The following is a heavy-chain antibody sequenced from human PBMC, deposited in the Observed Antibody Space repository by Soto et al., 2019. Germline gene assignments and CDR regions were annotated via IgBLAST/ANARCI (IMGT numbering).Heavy chain of an antibody. Sequence: ASVKVSCKASGYTFTSYDMNWVRQATGQGLEWMGWMNPNSGNTGYAQKFQGRVTMTRNTSISTAYMELSSLRSEDTAVYYCARGALSFGGVIVNHYYYYMDVWGKGTTVTVSS. CDR1: GYTFTSYD. CDR2: MNPNSGNT. CDR3: ARGALSFGGVIVNHYYYYMDV. D-gene: IGHD3-16*02. J-gene: IGHJ6*03. V-gene: IGHV1-8*01.